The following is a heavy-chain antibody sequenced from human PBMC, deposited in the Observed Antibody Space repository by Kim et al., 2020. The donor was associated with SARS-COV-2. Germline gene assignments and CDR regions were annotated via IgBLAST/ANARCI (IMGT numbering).Heavy chain of an antibody. J-gene: IGHJ4*02. V-gene: IGHV4-59*12. CDR1: GGSISSYY. D-gene: IGHD5-18*01. CDR2: IYYSGST. Sequence: SETLSLTCTVSGGSISSYYWSWIRQPPGKGLEWIGYIYYSGSTNYNPSLKSRVTISVDTSKNQFSLKLSSVTAADTAVYYCAREERIQLWDSYYFDYWGQGTLVTVSS. CDR3: AREERIQLWDSYYFDY.